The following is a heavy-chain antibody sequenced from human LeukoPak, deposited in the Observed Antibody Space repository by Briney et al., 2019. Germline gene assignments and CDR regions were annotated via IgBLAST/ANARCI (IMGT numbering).Heavy chain of an antibody. V-gene: IGHV3-23*01. CDR2: ISVSGDTT. CDR1: GFTFSSYA. CDR3: AKAPPIGYCSSTTCYFDY. Sequence: GGSLRLSCAVSGFTFSSYAMSWVRQAPGKGLEWVSAISVSGDTTYYADSVKGRFTISRDNSKNTLYLQMNSLRAEDTALYYCAKAPPIGYCSSTTCYFDYWAREPCHRLL. J-gene: IGHJ4*02. D-gene: IGHD2-2*01.